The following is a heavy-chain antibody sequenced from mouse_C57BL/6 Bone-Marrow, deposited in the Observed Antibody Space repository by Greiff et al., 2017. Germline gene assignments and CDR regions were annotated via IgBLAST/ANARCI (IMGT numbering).Heavy chain of an antibody. J-gene: IGHJ2*01. Sequence: VQLQQPGAELVRPGTSVKLSCKASGYTFTSYWMHWVKQRPGQGLEWIGVIDPSDSYTNYNQKFKGKATFTVDTSSSTAYMQLSSLTSDDSAVYYCAREEAYYSNFVDYWGQGTTLTVSS. V-gene: IGHV1-59*01. CDR2: IDPSDSYT. CDR3: AREEAYYSNFVDY. CDR1: GYTFTSYW. D-gene: IGHD2-5*01.